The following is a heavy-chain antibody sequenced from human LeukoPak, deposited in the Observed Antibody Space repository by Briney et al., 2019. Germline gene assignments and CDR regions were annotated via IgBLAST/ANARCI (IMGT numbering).Heavy chain of an antibody. CDR3: ARHASSYDFWLDS. CDR1: GGSISSSTFH. CDR2: IYYSGST. V-gene: IGHV4-39*01. Sequence: SETLSLTCTVSGGSISSSTFHWGWIRQPPGKGLEWIGSIYYSGSTYYNPSLKSRVTISVDTSKNQFSLKLSPVTAADTAGYYCARHASSYDFWLDSWGQGTLVTVSS. D-gene: IGHD3-3*01. J-gene: IGHJ4*02.